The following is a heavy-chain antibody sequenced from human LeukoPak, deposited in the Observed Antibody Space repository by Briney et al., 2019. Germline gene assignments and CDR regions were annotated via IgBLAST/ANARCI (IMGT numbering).Heavy chain of an antibody. CDR2: INHSGGT. CDR1: GGSFNDYY. J-gene: IGHJ4*02. D-gene: IGHD1-7*01. V-gene: IGHV4-34*01. CDR3: ARYDWNYDGAIFDY. Sequence: SETLSLTCSLYGGSFNDYYWSWIRQPPGKGLEWIGEINHSGGTNYNPSLKSRVTISVDTSKNQFSLKLSSVTAADTAVYYCARYDWNYDGAIFDYWGQGTLVTVSS.